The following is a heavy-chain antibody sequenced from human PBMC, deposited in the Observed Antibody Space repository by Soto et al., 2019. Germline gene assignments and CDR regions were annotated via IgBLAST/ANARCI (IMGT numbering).Heavy chain of an antibody. CDR1: GYSFTSYW. D-gene: IGHD4-17*01. V-gene: IGHV5-51*01. CDR3: ARHRMTTVTTSYYYYYMDV. CDR2: IYPGDSDT. Sequence: GESLKISCKGSGYSFTSYWIGWVRQMPGKGLEWMGIIYPGDSDTRYSPSFQGQVTISADKSISTAYLQWSSLKASDTAMYYCARHRMTTVTTSYYYYYMDVWGKGTTVTVSS. J-gene: IGHJ6*03.